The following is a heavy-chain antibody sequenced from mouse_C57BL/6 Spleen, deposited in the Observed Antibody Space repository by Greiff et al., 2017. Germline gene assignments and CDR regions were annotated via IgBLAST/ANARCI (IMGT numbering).Heavy chain of an antibody. CDR2: IDPETGGT. CDR3: TRLGYYYGAGFAY. J-gene: IGHJ3*01. Sequence: VQGVESGAELVRPGASVTLSCKASGYTFTDYEMHWVKQTPVHGLEWIGAIDPETGGTAYNQKFKGKAILTADKSSSTAYMELRSLTSEDSAVYYCTRLGYYYGAGFAYWGQGTLVTVSA. CDR1: GYTFTDYE. V-gene: IGHV1-15*01. D-gene: IGHD1-1*01.